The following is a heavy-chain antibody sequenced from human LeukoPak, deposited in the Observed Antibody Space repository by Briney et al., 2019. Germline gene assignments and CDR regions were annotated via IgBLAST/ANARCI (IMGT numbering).Heavy chain of an antibody. J-gene: IGHJ4*02. D-gene: IGHD3-22*01. Sequence: PGRSLRLSCAASRFTFISYGMHWIRQAPGKGLEWVAVIWYDGSNKYYADSVKGRFTISRDNSKNTLYLQMNSLRAEDTAVYYCAKDKSYSSGYSDYWGQGTLVTVSS. CDR2: IWYDGSNK. CDR1: RFTFISYG. V-gene: IGHV3-33*06. CDR3: AKDKSYSSGYSDY.